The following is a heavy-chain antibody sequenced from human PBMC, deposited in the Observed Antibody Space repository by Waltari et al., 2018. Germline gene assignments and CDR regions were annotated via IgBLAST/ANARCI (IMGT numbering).Heavy chain of an antibody. V-gene: IGHV3-21*01. J-gene: IGHJ4*02. CDR1: GFTFSSYS. Sequence: EVQLVESGGGLVKPGGSLRLSCAASGFTFSSYSMNWVRQAPGKGLEWVSSISSSSSYIYYADEVKGRFTISRDNAKNSLYLQMNSLRAEDTAVYYCAREGGSYPKLIYYFDYWGQGTLVTVSS. D-gene: IGHD1-26*01. CDR3: AREGGSYPKLIYYFDY. CDR2: ISSSSSYI.